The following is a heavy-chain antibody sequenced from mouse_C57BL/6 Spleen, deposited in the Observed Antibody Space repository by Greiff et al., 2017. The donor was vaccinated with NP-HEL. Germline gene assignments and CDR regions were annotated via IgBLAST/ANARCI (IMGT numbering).Heavy chain of an antibody. CDR3: ASIRPYGYDEAPFDY. J-gene: IGHJ2*01. CDR2: ISYDGSN. D-gene: IGHD2-2*01. CDR1: GYSITSGYY. V-gene: IGHV3-6*01. Sequence: EVQLQESGPGLVKPSQSLSLTCSVTGYSITSGYYWNWIRQFPGNKLEWMGYISYDGSNNYNPSLKNRISITRDTSKNQFFLKLNSVTTEDTATYYCASIRPYGYDEAPFDYWGQGTTLTVSS.